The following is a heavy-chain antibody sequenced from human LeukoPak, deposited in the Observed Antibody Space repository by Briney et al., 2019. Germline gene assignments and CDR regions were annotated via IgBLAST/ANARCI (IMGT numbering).Heavy chain of an antibody. CDR3: ARDSLSYSSSWYYYYYGMDV. V-gene: IGHV1-2*02. J-gene: IGHJ6*02. D-gene: IGHD6-13*01. CDR1: GYTFTDYY. Sequence: ASVKVSCKASGYTFTDYYMYWVRQAPGQGLEWMGWINPNSGGTNYAQKFQGRVTMTRDTSISTAYMELSRLRSDDTAVYYCARDSLSYSSSWYYYYYGMDVWGQGTTVTVSS. CDR2: INPNSGGT.